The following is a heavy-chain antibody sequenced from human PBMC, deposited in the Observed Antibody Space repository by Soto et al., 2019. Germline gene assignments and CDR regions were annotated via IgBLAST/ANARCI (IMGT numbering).Heavy chain of an antibody. CDR1: GGSISSSSYY. D-gene: IGHD3-3*01. V-gene: IGHV4-39*01. CDR3: ARLRQKFLEWLFVDWFDP. Sequence: SETLSLTCTVSGGSISSSSYYWGWIRQPPGKGLEWIGSIYYSGSTYYNPSLKSRVTISVDTSKNQFSLKLSSVTAADTAVYYCARLRQKFLEWLFVDWFDPWGQGTLVTVSS. J-gene: IGHJ5*02. CDR2: IYYSGST.